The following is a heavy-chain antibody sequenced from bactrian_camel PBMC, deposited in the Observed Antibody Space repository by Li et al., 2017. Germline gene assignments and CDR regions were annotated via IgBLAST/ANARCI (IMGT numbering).Heavy chain of an antibody. V-gene: IGHV3S53*01. Sequence: HVQLVESGGGSVQAGGSLTLSCVASGYTYGDNCLAWLRQAPGKEREGVAAIDSGDFTQYADSVKGRFTISQDNAKNTVYLQMNSLKPEDTAVYYCAADSRPTVQCWDYAPYEYNNWAQGTQVTVS. D-gene: IGHD4*01. CDR3: AADSRPTVQCWDYAPYEYNN. CDR2: IDSGDFT. J-gene: IGHJ4*01. CDR1: GYTYGDNC.